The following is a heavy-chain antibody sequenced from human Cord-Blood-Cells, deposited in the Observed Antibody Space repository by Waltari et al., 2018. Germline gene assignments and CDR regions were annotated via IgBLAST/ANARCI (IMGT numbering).Heavy chain of an antibody. J-gene: IGHJ4*02. CDR1: GYTFTGYY. D-gene: IGHD6-13*01. CDR3: ARALYSSSWYRGALFDY. CDR2: INPNSGGT. Sequence: QVQLVQSGAEVKKPGASVKVSCKASGYTFTGYYMHWVRQAPGQGLEWMGWINPNSGGTNYAQKFQGWVTRTRDTSISTAYMELSRLRSDDTAVYYCARALYSSSWYRGALFDYWGQGTLVTVSS. V-gene: IGHV1-2*04.